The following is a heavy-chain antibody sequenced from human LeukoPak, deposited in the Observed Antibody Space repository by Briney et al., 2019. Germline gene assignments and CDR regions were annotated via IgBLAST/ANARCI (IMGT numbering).Heavy chain of an antibody. V-gene: IGHV4-4*02. CDR3: EGSPIGSGMDV. J-gene: IGHJ6*01. CDR1: GGSISNENW. Sequence: YPSGTLSLTCAVSGGSISNENWWGLVRRPPGKGLWWIGEIYHSGSTNYIPSLKSRVTISVDKSKNQFSLKLTSVTAADTAVYYCEGSPIGSGMDVWGQGTTVTVSS. D-gene: IGHD2-15*01. CDR2: IYHSGST.